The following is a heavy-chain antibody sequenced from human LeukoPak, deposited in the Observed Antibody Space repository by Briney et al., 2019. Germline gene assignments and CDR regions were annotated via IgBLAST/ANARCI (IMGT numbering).Heavy chain of an antibody. Sequence: GGSLRLSCAASGFTFNTYTMNWVRQAPGKGLEWVSYISGSSGIIDYADSVKGRFTISRDNSKNTLYLQMSTLRAEDTAIYYCTKTGGPWDWGQGTLVTVSS. J-gene: IGHJ4*02. V-gene: IGHV3-48*01. CDR1: GFTFNTYT. CDR3: TKTGGPWD. CDR2: ISGSSGII. D-gene: IGHD7-27*01.